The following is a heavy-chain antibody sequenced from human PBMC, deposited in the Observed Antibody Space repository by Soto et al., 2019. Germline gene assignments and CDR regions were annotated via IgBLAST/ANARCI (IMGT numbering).Heavy chain of an antibody. V-gene: IGHV4-30-2*06. J-gene: IGHJ3*01. D-gene: IGHD3-10*01. CDR3: ARGHYYYALDV. CDR1: GGSVSSGVFS. Sequence: SETLSLTCAVSGGSVSSGVFSWNWIRQSPGQGLEWIGYVSHSGSPYYTASLRSRVTTSLDKSTNQISLNLTSVTPADTAVYFCARGHYYYALDVWGQGTMVTVSS. CDR2: VSHSGSP.